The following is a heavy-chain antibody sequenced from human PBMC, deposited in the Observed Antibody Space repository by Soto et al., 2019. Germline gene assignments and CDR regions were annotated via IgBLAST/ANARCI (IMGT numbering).Heavy chain of an antibody. CDR1: ENSFSDYY. V-gene: IGHV1-2*02. J-gene: IGHJ4*02. D-gene: IGHD6-13*01. CDR2: INPNTGGT. Sequence: ASVKVSFKASENSFSDYYIHWVRQAPGLGLEWMGWINPNTGGTNYIKKFQGRVTMTRDTSVSTAYMELTSLRSDDTAVFFCTRSKYNSGWFQVYFDSWGQGSPVTVSS. CDR3: TRSKYNSGWFQVYFDS.